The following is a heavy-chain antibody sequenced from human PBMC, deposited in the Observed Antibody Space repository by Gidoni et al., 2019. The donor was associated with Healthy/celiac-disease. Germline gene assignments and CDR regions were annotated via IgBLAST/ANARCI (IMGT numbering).Heavy chain of an antibody. CDR3: ASAAGYYGMDV. J-gene: IGHJ6*02. V-gene: IGHV4-34*01. CDR2: INHSGST. CDR1: GGSFSGYY. Sequence: QVQLQQWGAGLLKPSETLSLTCAVYGGSFSGYYWSWIRQPPGKGLEWIGEINHSGSTNYNPSLKSRVTISVDTSKNQFSLKLSSVTAADTAVYYCASAAGYYGMDVWGQGTTVTVSS.